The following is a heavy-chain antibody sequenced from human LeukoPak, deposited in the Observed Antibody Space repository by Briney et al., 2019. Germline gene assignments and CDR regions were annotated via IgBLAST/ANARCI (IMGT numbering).Heavy chain of an antibody. D-gene: IGHD3-22*01. J-gene: IGHJ4*02. CDR3: AKGNYYYDSSGYYS. Sequence: GGSLRLSCVASGFIFNKHAMSWVRQAPGKGLEWVSGLSGSGSSTDYADSVKGRFTVSRDNSKNTLFLQMNSLRAEDTAIYYCAKGNYYYDSSGYYSWGQGTLVTVSS. CDR1: GFIFNKHA. V-gene: IGHV3-23*01. CDR2: LSGSGSST.